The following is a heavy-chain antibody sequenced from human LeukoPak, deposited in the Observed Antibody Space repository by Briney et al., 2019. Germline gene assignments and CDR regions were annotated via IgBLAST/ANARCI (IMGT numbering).Heavy chain of an antibody. D-gene: IGHD6-13*01. Sequence: ASVKVSCKASGYTFTSYDINWVRQATGQGLEWMGWMNPNSGNTGYAQKFQGRASMTRNTSLSTAYMELSSLRSEDTAVYFCAARYSSSWDPNPTEYWGQGTLVTVSS. J-gene: IGHJ4*02. CDR2: MNPNSGNT. CDR1: GYTFTSYD. CDR3: AARYSSSWDPNPTEY. V-gene: IGHV1-8*01.